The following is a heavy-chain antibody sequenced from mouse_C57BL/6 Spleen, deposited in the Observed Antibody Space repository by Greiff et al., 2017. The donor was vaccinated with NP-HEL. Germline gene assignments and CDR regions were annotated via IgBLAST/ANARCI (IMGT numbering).Heavy chain of an antibody. D-gene: IGHD2-5*01. Sequence: QVQLQQPGAELVKPGASVKMSCKASGYTFTSYWITWVKQRPGQGLEWIGDLYPGSGSTNYNEKFKSKATLTVDTSSSTAYMQLSSMTSEDSAVYYCARQAYYSNYDWYFDVWGTGTTVTVSS. CDR2: LYPGSGST. J-gene: IGHJ1*03. CDR3: ARQAYYSNYDWYFDV. CDR1: GYTFTSYW. V-gene: IGHV1-55*01.